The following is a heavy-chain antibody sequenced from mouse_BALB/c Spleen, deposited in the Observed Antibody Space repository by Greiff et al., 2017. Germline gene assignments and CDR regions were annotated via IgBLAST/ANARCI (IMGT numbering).Heavy chain of an antibody. CDR3: ARKGGYYYAMDY. CDR1: GFTFSSFG. Sequence: EVQLVESGGGLVQPGGSRKLSCAASGFTFSSFGMHWVRQAPEKGLEWVAYISSGSSTIYYADTVKGRFTISRDNPKNTLFLQMTSLRSEDTAMYYCARKGGYYYAMDYWGQGTSGTVSS. V-gene: IGHV5-17*02. D-gene: IGHD3-3*01. CDR2: ISSGSSTI. J-gene: IGHJ4*01.